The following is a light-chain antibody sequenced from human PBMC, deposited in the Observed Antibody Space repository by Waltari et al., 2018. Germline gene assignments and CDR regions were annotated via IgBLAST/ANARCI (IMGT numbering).Light chain of an antibody. CDR3: GAWDGSLSSGV. CDR1: SSNIGNNY. V-gene: IGLV1-51*02. Sequence: QSVLPQPPSVSAAPGPTVTIPCSGSSSNIGNNYVSWYQQLPGTAPKLLIYETNKRPSGIPDRFSGSKSGTSATLGITGLQTGDEADYYCGAWDGSLSSGVFGGGTKLTVL. CDR2: ETN. J-gene: IGLJ3*02.